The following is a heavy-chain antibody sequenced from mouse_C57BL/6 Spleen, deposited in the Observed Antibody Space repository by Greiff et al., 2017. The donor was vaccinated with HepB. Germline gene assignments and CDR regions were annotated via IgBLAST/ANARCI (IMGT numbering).Heavy chain of an antibody. CDR2: IYPGDGDT. V-gene: IGHV1-80*01. Sequence: VQGVESGAELVKPGASVKISCKASGYAFSSYWMNWVKQRPGKGLEWIGQIYPGDGDTNYNGKFKGKATLTADKSSSTAYMQLSSLTSEDSAVYFCARGDYYGSTSAWFAYWGQGTLVTVSA. J-gene: IGHJ3*01. D-gene: IGHD1-1*01. CDR1: GYAFSSYW. CDR3: ARGDYYGSTSAWFAY.